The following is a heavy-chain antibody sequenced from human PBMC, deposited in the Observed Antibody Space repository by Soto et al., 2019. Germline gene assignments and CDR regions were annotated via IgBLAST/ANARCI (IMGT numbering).Heavy chain of an antibody. CDR3: TRGGDPYKTGH. D-gene: IGHD2-21*01. CDR2: IHYSGST. CDR1: GGSISSGDYY. J-gene: IGHJ4*02. V-gene: IGHV4-61*08. Sequence: SETLSLTCTVSGGSISSGDYYWSWIRQPPGKGLEWIGFIHYSGSTNYNPSLKGRVTMSVDTSKNQFSLKLTSVNTADTAIYYCTRGGDPYKTGHWGQGTLVTVSS.